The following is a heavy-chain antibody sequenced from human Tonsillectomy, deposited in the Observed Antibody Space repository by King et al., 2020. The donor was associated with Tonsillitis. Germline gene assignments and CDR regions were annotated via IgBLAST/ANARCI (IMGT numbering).Heavy chain of an antibody. J-gene: IGHJ5*02. CDR1: GYTFTGYY. CDR3: ARELGCSSTSCYSKWFDA. CDR2: INPNSGGT. Sequence: QLVQSGAEVKKPGASVKVSCKASGYTFTGYYMHWVRQAPGQGLEWMGWINPNSGGTNYAQKFQGRVTMTRDTSISTAYMELSRLRSDDTAVYYCARELGCSSTSCYSKWFDAWGQGTLVTVSS. V-gene: IGHV1-2*02. D-gene: IGHD2-2*01.